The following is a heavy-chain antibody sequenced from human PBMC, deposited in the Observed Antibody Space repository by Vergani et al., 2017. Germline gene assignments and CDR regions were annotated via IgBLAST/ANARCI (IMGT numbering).Heavy chain of an antibody. V-gene: IGHV4-34*01. CDR1: GGSFTSYH. J-gene: IGHJ6*03. Sequence: QVQLQQWGGGLLKPSETLSLTCVVNGGSFTSYHWTWIRQSPGEGLEWVGDIDHTGRPDYNPSLKSRLTMSVDKSRNQVSLTLNSVTATDTAIYFCARVNTDTNGHLYYYYYMDVWGQGTAVTVS. CDR2: IDHTGRP. CDR3: ARVNTDTNGHLYYYYYMDV. D-gene: IGHD2-8*01.